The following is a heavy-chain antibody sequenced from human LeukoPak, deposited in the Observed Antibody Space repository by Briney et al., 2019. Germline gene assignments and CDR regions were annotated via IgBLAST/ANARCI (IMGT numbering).Heavy chain of an antibody. D-gene: IGHD4-17*01. CDR2: ITNSGENT. J-gene: IGHJ4*02. V-gene: IGHV3-23*01. CDR3: AILTTADVFDY. Sequence: GGSLRLSCEASGFSFPYGMSWVRQAPGKGLEWVPGITNSGENTYYADSVKGRFTISRDNSKNTLYLQMNSLRAEDTAVYYCAILTTADVFDYWGQGTLVAVSS. CDR1: GFSFPYG.